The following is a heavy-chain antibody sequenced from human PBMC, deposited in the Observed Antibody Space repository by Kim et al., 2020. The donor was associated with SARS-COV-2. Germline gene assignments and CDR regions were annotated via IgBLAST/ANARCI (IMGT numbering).Heavy chain of an antibody. CDR2: SVISGDA. V-gene: IGHV3-23*05. Sequence: GGSLRLSCEASGFIFNRNAMTWVHQAPGKGLECVSVSVISGDAYYADSVRGRFTISRDNSKNTLYLQMDNLRAEDTAIYYCARVGGDYWGQGALVTVSS. CDR3: ARVGGDY. J-gene: IGHJ4*02. CDR1: GFIFNRNA. D-gene: IGHD1-26*01.